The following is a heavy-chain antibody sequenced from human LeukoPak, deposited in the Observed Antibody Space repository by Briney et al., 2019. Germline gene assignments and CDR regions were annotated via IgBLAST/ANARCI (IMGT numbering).Heavy chain of an antibody. J-gene: IGHJ5*02. Sequence: ASVKVSCKASRGTFSSYAISWVRQAPGQGLEWMGGIIPIFGTANYAQKFQGRVTITADESTSTAYMELSSLRTEDTAVYYCARDYSGYKINWFDPWGQGTLVTVSS. CDR1: RGTFSSYA. CDR2: IIPIFGTA. CDR3: ARDYSGYKINWFDP. V-gene: IGHV1-69*01. D-gene: IGHD5-12*01.